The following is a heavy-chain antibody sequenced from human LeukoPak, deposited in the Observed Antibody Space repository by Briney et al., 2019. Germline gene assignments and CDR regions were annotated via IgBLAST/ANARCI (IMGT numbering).Heavy chain of an antibody. CDR3: ARDTVRDAYNGLGY. D-gene: IGHD5-24*01. Sequence: GGSLRLSCAASGFALSDYYMTWIRQAPGKGLEWVSYMSSSGITINYADSVKGRFTISRDNAENSLFLQMNSLRVEDTAVYYCARDTVRDAYNGLGYWGQGVLVTVSS. CDR2: MSSSGITI. CDR1: GFALSDYY. J-gene: IGHJ4*02. V-gene: IGHV3-11*04.